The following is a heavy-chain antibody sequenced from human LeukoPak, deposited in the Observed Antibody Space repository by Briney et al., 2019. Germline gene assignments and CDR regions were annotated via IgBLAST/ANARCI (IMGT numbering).Heavy chain of an antibody. V-gene: IGHV3-7*03. Sequence: PGGSLRLSCAASGIIITSYWMSWVRQTPGKGLEWVANIKQDGSEKNYVDSVKGRFTIFRDNARNSLYLQMNSLRAEDTAVYYCAKETGRVWFGEGYFDYWGQGTLVTVSS. J-gene: IGHJ4*02. CDR1: GIIITSYW. CDR3: AKETGRVWFGEGYFDY. D-gene: IGHD3-10*01. CDR2: IKQDGSEK.